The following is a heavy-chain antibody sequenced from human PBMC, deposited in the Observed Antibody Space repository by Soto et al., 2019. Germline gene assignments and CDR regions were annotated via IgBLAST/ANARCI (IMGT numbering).Heavy chain of an antibody. CDR1: GYTFTGYY. Sequence: ASVKVSCKASGYTFTGYYMHWVRQAPGQGLEWMGWINPNSGGTNYAQKFQGWVTMTRDTSISTAYMELSRLRSDDTAVYYCARGGTYSSSWYFSSLNWFDPWGQETLVTVSS. CDR2: INPNSGGT. J-gene: IGHJ5*02. V-gene: IGHV1-2*04. CDR3: ARGGTYSSSWYFSSLNWFDP. D-gene: IGHD6-13*01.